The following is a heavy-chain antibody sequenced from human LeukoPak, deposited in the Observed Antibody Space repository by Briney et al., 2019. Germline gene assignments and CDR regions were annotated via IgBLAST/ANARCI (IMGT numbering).Heavy chain of an antibody. CDR2: LYYSGKT. CDR1: DDSISSSTYY. V-gene: IGHV4-39*07. CDR3: ARVRYSGYDPYYFDY. Sequence: SDTLSLTCIISDDSISSSTYYWGWIRQPPGKGLEWIGTLYYSGKTYYNPSLKSRVTISVDTSKNQFSLKLSSVTAADTAVYYCARVRYSGYDPYYFDYWGQGTLVTVSS. D-gene: IGHD5-12*01. J-gene: IGHJ4*02.